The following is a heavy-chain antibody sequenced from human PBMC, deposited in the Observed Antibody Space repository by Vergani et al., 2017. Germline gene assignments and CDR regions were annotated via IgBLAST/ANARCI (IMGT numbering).Heavy chain of an antibody. J-gene: IGHJ4*02. Sequence: QVQLVQSGAEVKKPGSSVKVSCKASGGTFSSYAISWVRQAPGQGLEWMGGIIPIFGTANYAQKFQGRVTITADKSTSTAYMELSSLRSEDTAVYYCAREALYYYDSSGFYGPFDYWGQGTLVTVSS. CDR2: IIPIFGTA. D-gene: IGHD3-22*01. CDR3: AREALYYYDSSGFYGPFDY. V-gene: IGHV1-69*06. CDR1: GGTFSSYA.